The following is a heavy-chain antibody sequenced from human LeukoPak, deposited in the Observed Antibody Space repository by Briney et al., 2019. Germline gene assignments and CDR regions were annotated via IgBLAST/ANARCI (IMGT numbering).Heavy chain of an antibody. J-gene: IGHJ3*02. Sequence: GASVKVSCKASGGTFSSYAISWVRQAPGQGLEWMGGIIPIFGTANYAQKFQGRVTITADESTSTAYMELSSLRSEDTAVYYCARGSKEYYYDSSGYSSDAFDIWGQGTMVTVSS. V-gene: IGHV1-69*13. CDR3: ARGSKEYYYDSSGYSSDAFDI. CDR2: IIPIFGTA. CDR1: GGTFSSYA. D-gene: IGHD3-22*01.